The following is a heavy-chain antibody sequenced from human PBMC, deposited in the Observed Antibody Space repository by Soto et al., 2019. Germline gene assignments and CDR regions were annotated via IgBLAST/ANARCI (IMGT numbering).Heavy chain of an antibody. D-gene: IGHD3-3*01. V-gene: IGHV3-23*01. CDR1: GFTFSSYA. CDR3: AKDQRFLEWLADY. CDR2: ISGSGGST. J-gene: IGHJ4*02. Sequence: EVQLLESGGGLVQPGGSLRLSCAASGFTFSSYAMSWVRQAPGKGLEWVSAISGSGGSTYYADSVKGRFTISRDNSKNTLYLQMNGLRAEDTAVYYCAKDQRFLEWLADYWGQGTLVTVSS.